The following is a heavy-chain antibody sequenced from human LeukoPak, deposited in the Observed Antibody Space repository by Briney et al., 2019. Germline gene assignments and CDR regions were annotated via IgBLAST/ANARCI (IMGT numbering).Heavy chain of an antibody. CDR2: IYYSGST. Sequence: SETLSLTCTVSGGSISSYYWSWIRQPPGKGLEWIGYIYYSGSTNYNPSLKSRVTISVDTSKNQVSLKLSSVTAADTAVYYYARKYGGSYWYFDLWGRGTLVTVSS. CDR3: ARKYGGSYWYFDL. V-gene: IGHV4-59*08. D-gene: IGHD2-21*01. CDR1: GGSISSYY. J-gene: IGHJ2*01.